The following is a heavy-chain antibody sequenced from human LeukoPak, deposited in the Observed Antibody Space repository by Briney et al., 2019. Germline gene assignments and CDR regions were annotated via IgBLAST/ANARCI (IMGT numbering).Heavy chain of an antibody. D-gene: IGHD3-22*01. CDR1: GFTFGSYG. V-gene: IGHV3-30*18. Sequence: GRSLRLSCAASGFTFGSYGMHWVRQAPGKGLEWLAVISYDGSNKYYADSVKGRSTISRDNSKNTLYLQMNSLRAEDTGVYYCAKDHDSRGQTFDYWVQATLASVSS. CDR2: ISYDGSNK. J-gene: IGHJ4*02. CDR3: AKDHDSRGQTFDY.